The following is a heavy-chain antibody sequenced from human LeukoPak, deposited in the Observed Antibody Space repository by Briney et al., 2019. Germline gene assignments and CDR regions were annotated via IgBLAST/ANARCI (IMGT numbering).Heavy chain of an antibody. J-gene: IGHJ2*01. Sequence: ASVEVSCKASGGTFSSYAISWVRQAPGQGLEWMGGIIPIFGTANYAQKFQGRVTITTDESTSTAYMELSSLRSEDTAVYYCARDRKWGSSWQKYWYFDLWGRGTLVTVSS. CDR3: ARDRKWGSSWQKYWYFDL. D-gene: IGHD6-13*01. CDR2: IIPIFGTA. CDR1: GGTFSSYA. V-gene: IGHV1-69*05.